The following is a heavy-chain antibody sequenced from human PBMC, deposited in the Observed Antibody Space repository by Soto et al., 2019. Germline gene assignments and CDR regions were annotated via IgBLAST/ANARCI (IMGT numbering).Heavy chain of an antibody. CDR2: IRPSGGRT. CDR3: AREPNESYYFDY. J-gene: IGHJ4*02. Sequence: ASVKVSCKASGYTFTNYYIHWVRQAPGQGLEWLGIIRPSGGRTEYAQRFQGRVTMTRDTSTSTVYMELTSLTSEDTAVYYCAREPNESYYFDYWGQGTLVTVSS. D-gene: IGHD5-18*01. V-gene: IGHV1-46*01. CDR1: GYTFTNYY.